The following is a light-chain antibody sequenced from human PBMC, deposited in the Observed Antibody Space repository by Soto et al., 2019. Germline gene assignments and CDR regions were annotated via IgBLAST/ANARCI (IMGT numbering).Light chain of an antibody. CDR1: NRDVGSYNL. Sequence: ALTQPASVSGSPGQSITIACTGTNRDVGSYNLVSWYQQRPGEAPKLIISEVRNRPSGISYRFTGSKSGNTASLTISGLQAEDEADYYCSSYTTTSTLVFGGGTKVTVL. CDR3: SSYTTTSTLV. J-gene: IGLJ3*02. V-gene: IGLV2-14*01. CDR2: EVR.